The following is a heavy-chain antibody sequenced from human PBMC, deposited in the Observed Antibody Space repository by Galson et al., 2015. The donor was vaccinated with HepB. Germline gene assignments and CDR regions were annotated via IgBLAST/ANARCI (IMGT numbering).Heavy chain of an antibody. CDR2: IRSKANSYAT. V-gene: IGHV3-73*01. D-gene: IGHD1-1*01. CDR3: TRLGIWNDVPLDYYYMDV. Sequence: SLRLSCAASGFTFSGSAMHWVRQASGKGLEWVGRIRSKANSYATAYAASVKGRFTISRDDSKNTAYLQMNSLKTEDTAVYYCTRLGIWNDVPLDYYYMDVWGKGTTVTVSS. CDR1: GFTFSGSA. J-gene: IGHJ6*03.